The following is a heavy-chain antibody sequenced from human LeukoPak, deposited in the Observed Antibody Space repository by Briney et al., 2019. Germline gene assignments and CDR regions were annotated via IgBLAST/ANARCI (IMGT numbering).Heavy chain of an antibody. CDR2: ISYDGSNK. Sequence: GRSLRLSCAASGFTFSSYGMHWVRQAPGKGLEWVAVISYDGSNKYYADSVKGRFTISRDNSKNTLYLQMNSLRAEDTAVYCCPTSSTSRGMDVWGKGTTVTVSS. V-gene: IGHV3-30*03. CDR3: PTSSTSRGMDV. J-gene: IGHJ6*04. CDR1: GFTFSSYG. D-gene: IGHD2-2*01.